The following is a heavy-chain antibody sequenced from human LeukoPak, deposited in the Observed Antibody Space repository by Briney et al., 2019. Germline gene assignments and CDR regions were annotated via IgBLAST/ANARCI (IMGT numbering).Heavy chain of an antibody. D-gene: IGHD5-18*01. CDR2: IWYDGSNK. CDR1: GFTFSSYG. V-gene: IGHV3-33*01. Sequence: PGGSLRLSCAASGFTFSSYGMHWVRQAPGKGLEWVAVIWYDGSNKYYADSVKGRFTISRENSKNTLYLQMNSLRAEDTAVYYCARVSSYGTDYFDYWGQGTLVTVSS. J-gene: IGHJ4*02. CDR3: ARVSSYGTDYFDY.